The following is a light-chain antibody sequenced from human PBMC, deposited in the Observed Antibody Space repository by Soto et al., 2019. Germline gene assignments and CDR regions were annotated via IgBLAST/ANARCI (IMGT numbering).Light chain of an antibody. CDR2: DAS. CDR1: QAVNTR. CDR3: QQYKNGWT. V-gene: IGKV3D-15*01. J-gene: IGKJ1*01. Sequence: EIVLTQSPATLSSFPGDRVTLSCRASQAVNTRLAWYQHKPGQAPRLLIYDASNRATGIPARFSGSGSGTEFTLTISSLQSEDFAVYYCQQYKNGWTFGQGTKVDIK.